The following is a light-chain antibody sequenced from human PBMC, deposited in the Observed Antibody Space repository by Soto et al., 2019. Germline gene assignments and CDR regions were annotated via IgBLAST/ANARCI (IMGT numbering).Light chain of an antibody. J-gene: IGLJ1*01. V-gene: IGLV2-8*01. CDR1: SSEVGGYNY. CDR2: EVS. CDR3: SSYAGSNNV. Sequence: QSVLTQPPSASGSPGQSVTISCTGTSSEVGGYNYVSWYQQHPGRAPKIMIYEVSKRPSGVPDRFSGSKSGNTASLTVSGLQAEDEADYYCSSYAGSNNVFGTGTKVNVL.